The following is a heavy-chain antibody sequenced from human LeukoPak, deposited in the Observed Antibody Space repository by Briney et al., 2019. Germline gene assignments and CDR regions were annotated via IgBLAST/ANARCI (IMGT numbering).Heavy chain of an antibody. CDR2: ISYDGSNK. V-gene: IGHV3-30*18. J-gene: IGHJ4*02. CDR3: AKGSPGDY. CDR1: GFTFSSYG. Sequence: GGSLRLACAASGFTFSSYGMHWVRQAPGKGLEWVAVISYDGSNKYYADSVKGRFTISRDNSKNTLYLQMNSLRAEDTAVYYCAKGSPGDYWGQGTLVTVSS.